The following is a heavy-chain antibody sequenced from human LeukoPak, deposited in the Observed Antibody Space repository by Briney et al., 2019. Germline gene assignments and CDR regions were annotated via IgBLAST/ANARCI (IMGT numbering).Heavy chain of an antibody. Sequence: GGSLRLSCAASGFTFSSSAMNWVRQAPGKGLQWVSVISGSGGSTDYADSVKGRFTISRDNSKNTLYLQMNSLRAEDTAVYYCAKGGGYEAQYYYYYLDVWGKGTTVTISS. D-gene: IGHD5-12*01. CDR2: ISGSGGST. CDR1: GFTFSSSA. J-gene: IGHJ6*03. CDR3: AKGGGYEAQYYYYYLDV. V-gene: IGHV3-23*01.